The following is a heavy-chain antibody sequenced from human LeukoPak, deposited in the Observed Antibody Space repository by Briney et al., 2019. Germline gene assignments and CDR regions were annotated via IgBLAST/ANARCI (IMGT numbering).Heavy chain of an antibody. CDR1: GFTFSSYS. Sequence: GGSLRLSCAASGFTFSSYSMNWVRQAPGKGLEWVSSISGSSSYIYYADSVKGRFTISRDNAENSLYLQMDSLRTEDTAVYYCARDPSSSSWSPFDYWGQGTLVTVSS. CDR3: ARDPSSSSWSPFDY. CDR2: ISGSSSYI. D-gene: IGHD6-13*01. J-gene: IGHJ4*02. V-gene: IGHV3-21*01.